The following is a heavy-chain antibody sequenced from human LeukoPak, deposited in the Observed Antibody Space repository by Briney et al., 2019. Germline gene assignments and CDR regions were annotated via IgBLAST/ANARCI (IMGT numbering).Heavy chain of an antibody. CDR1: GGSISNYY. J-gene: IGHJ4*02. Sequence: PSETLSLTCTVSGGSISNYYWGWIRQPPGKGLEWIGYIYYTGSTNYSPSLESRVTISVDTSKNQFSLKLSFVTAADTAVYYCARHPPDIVVVPAATPTLHFDYWGQGTLVTVSS. D-gene: IGHD2-2*01. V-gene: IGHV4-59*08. CDR3: ARHPPDIVVVPAATPTLHFDY. CDR2: IYYTGST.